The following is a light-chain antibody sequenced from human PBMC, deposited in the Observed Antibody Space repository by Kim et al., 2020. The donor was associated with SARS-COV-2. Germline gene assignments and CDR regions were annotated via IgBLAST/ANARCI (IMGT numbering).Light chain of an antibody. CDR2: WVS. Sequence: DIVMSQSPDSLAVSLGERATINCKSSETLLYTPNNMNYLAWYQLKPGQPPKLLIYWVSTRESGVPDRFSGSGSGTDFTLTISSVQAEDVALYYCHQYSSPPWTFGQGTKLEIK. CDR1: ETLLYTPNNMNY. CDR3: HQYSSPPWT. J-gene: IGKJ2*02. V-gene: IGKV4-1*01.